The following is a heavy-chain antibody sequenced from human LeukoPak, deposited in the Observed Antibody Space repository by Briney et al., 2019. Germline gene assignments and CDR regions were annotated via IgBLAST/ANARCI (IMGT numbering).Heavy chain of an antibody. CDR1: GGSISSYY. CDR2: IYYSGST. D-gene: IGHD3-16*01. CDR3: ARDSLGDYYFDY. Sequence: SETLSLTCTVFGGSISSYYWSWIRQPPGKGLEWIGYIYYSGSTNYNPSLKSRVTISVDTSKNQFSLKLSSVTAADTAVYYCARDSLGDYYFDYWGQGTLATVSS. V-gene: IGHV4-59*01. J-gene: IGHJ4*02.